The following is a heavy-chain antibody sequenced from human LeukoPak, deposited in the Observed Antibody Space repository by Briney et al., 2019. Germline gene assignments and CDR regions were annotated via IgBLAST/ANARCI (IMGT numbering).Heavy chain of an antibody. V-gene: IGHV3-30-3*01. CDR1: GFTFSSYA. CDR2: ISYDGSNK. CDR3: ARDGGVGTLNWFDP. Sequence: GGSLRLSSAASGFTFSSYAMHWVRQAPGKGLEWVAVISYDGSNKYYADSVKGRFTISRDNSKNTLYLQMNSLRAEDTAVYYCARDGGVGTLNWFDPWGQGTLVTVSS. D-gene: IGHD1-1*01. J-gene: IGHJ5*02.